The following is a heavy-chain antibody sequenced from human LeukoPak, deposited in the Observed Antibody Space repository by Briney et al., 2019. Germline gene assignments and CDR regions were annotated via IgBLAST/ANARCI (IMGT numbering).Heavy chain of an antibody. CDR2: IYTSGST. V-gene: IGHV4-4*07. Sequence: TSETLSLTCTVSGGSISSYYWSWIRQPAGKGLEWIGRIYTSGSTNYNPSLKSRVTMSVDTSKNQFSLKLSSVTAADTAVYYCARVPVPAAIGWFDPWGQGTLVTVSS. CDR1: GGSISSYY. CDR3: ARVPVPAAIGWFDP. D-gene: IGHD2-2*01. J-gene: IGHJ5*02.